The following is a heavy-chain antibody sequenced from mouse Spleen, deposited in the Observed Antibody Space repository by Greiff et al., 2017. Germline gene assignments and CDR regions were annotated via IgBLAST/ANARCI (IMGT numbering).Heavy chain of an antibody. J-gene: IGHJ4*01. CDR2: INPSSGYT. CDR1: GYTFTSYT. D-gene: IGHD2-1*01. V-gene: IGHV1-4*01. Sequence: QVQLKESGAELARPGASVKMSCKASGYTFTSYTMHWVKQRPGQGLEWIGYINPSSGYTKYNQKFKDKATLTVDKSSSTAYMQLSSLTSEDSAVYYCARGNYGAMDYWGQGTSVTVSS. CDR3: ARGNYGAMDY.